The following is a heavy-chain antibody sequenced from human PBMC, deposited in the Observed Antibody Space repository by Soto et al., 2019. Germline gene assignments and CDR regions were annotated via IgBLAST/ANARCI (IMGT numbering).Heavy chain of an antibody. CDR1: AFTFNNYA. J-gene: IGHJ4*02. D-gene: IGHD5-18*01. Sequence: GGSLRLSCVASAFTFNNYAMNWVRQAPGKGLEWVSGITGSGGSTYYADSVKGRFTISRDNSKNTLYLQMNSLRAEDTAVYYCARDSWEYTYGQGGFDYWGQGTLVTVSS. V-gene: IGHV3-23*01. CDR3: ARDSWEYTYGQGGFDY. CDR2: ITGSGGST.